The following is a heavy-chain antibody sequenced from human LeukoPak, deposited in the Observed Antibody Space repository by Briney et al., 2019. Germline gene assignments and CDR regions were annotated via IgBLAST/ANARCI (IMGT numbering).Heavy chain of an antibody. CDR3: ARGHRPRGYCSSTSCRGGFDP. D-gene: IGHD2-2*01. Sequence: SETLSLTCAVYGGSFSGYYWSWIRQPPGKGLEWIGEINHSGSTNYNPSLKSRVTISVDTSENQFSLKLSSVTAADTAVYYCARGHRPRGYCSSTSCRGGFDPWGQGTLVTVSS. V-gene: IGHV4-34*01. CDR2: INHSGST. CDR1: GGSFSGYY. J-gene: IGHJ5*02.